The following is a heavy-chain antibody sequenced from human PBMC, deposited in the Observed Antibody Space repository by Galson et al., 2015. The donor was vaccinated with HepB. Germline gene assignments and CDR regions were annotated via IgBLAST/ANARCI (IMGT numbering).Heavy chain of an antibody. J-gene: IGHJ4*02. V-gene: IGHV1-46*01. CDR1: IYTFTTYF. D-gene: IGHD3-3*01. CDR2: INPRGIST. CDR3: AIFGVVTPSDY. Sequence: SVKVSCKASIYTFTTYFIHWVRQAPGQGLEWMGMINPRGISTRYAQEFQGRVTMTKDTSTSTVYMELSGLRSEDTAVYYCAIFGVVTPSDYWGQGTLVIVSS.